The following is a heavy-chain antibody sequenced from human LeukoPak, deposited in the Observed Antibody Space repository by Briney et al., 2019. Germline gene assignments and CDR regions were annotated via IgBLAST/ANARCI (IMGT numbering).Heavy chain of an antibody. Sequence: GESLKTSCKGSGYGFTSYWISWVRQMPGKGLEWMGRIDPSDSYTNYSPSFQGHVTISADKSISTAYLQWSSLKASDTAMYYCARHGELWLPKTYYFDYWGQGTLVTVSS. D-gene: IGHD5-18*01. CDR2: IDPSDSYT. V-gene: IGHV5-10-1*01. CDR3: ARHGELWLPKTYYFDY. J-gene: IGHJ4*02. CDR1: GYGFTSYW.